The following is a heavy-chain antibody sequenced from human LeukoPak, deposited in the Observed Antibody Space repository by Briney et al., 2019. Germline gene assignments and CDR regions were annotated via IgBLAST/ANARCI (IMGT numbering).Heavy chain of an antibody. CDR3: VKDMEPGGSGH. J-gene: IGHJ4*02. Sequence: GGSLRLSCEVSGSTFDKYGMHWVRQVPGKGLEWVSGMTLDSGRIGYADSVKGRFTISRDKAKNSVLLQMNSVRTEDTALYYCVKDMEPGGSGHWGPGTLVTVSS. CDR1: GSTFDKYG. V-gene: IGHV3-9*01. D-gene: IGHD1-26*01. CDR2: MTLDSGRI.